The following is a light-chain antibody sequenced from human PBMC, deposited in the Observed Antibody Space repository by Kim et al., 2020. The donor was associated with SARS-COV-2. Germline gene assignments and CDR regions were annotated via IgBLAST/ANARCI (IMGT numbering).Light chain of an antibody. V-gene: IGLV3-9*01. CDR2: RVS. J-gene: IGLJ3*02. Sequence: SYELTQPLSVSVALGQTARMTCGGDNIEKRNVHWYQQRPGQAPIRVIYRVSKRPSGIPERVPGSNSGNTATLTISRVQPGVGGDNYCQGGDGRAGGLGGG. CDR1: NIEKRN. CDR3: QGGDGRAGG.